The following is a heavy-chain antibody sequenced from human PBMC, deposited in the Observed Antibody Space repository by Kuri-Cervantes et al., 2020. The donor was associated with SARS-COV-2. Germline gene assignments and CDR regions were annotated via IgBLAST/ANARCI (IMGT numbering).Heavy chain of an antibody. CDR3: ASELLWYFDL. Sequence: GGSLRLSCAASGFTFSSYAMHWVRQAPGKGLEWVAVISYDGSNKYYADSVKGRFTISRDNSKNTLYLQRNSLRAEDTAVYYCASELLWYFDLWGRGTLVTVSS. CDR2: ISYDGSNK. D-gene: IGHD1-26*01. V-gene: IGHV3-30*04. J-gene: IGHJ2*01. CDR1: GFTFSSYA.